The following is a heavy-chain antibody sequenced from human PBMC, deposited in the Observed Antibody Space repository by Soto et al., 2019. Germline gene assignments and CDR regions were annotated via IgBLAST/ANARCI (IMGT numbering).Heavy chain of an antibody. D-gene: IGHD6-6*01. CDR3: AREYSSFDY. J-gene: IGHJ4*02. V-gene: IGHV4-59*08. CDR2: IHYTGST. CDR1: GDSISTYY. Sequence: SETLSLTCTVSGDSISTYYWHWVRQSPEKGLEWIAYIHYTGSTSYNPSLKSRVTISVDTSKNQFSLKLSSVTAADTAVYYCAREYSSFDYWGQGALVTVSS.